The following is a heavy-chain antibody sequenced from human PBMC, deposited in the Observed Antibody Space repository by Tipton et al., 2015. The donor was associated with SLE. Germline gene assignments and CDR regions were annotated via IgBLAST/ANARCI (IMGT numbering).Heavy chain of an antibody. D-gene: IGHD6-13*01. J-gene: IGHJ4*02. CDR2: VFPGDSDT. CDR1: GYSFTSYW. V-gene: IGHV5-51*01. Sequence: QLVQSGPEVKKPGESLKISCQASGYSFTSYWIGWVRQMPGKGLEWMGLVFPGDSDTRYSPSFQGQVTISADKSLSTAYLQWTSLKASDTAIYYCARHGRLMGIAAPGPAPGDHWGQGTLVTVSS. CDR3: ARHGRLMGIAAPGPAPGDH.